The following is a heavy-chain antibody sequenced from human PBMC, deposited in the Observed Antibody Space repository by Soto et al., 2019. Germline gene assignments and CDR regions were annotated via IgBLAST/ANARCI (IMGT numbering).Heavy chain of an antibody. V-gene: IGHV4-59*01. Sequence: SETLSLTCTVSGGSISSYYWSWIRQPPGKGLEWIGHIYYRGSANYNPSLKSRVTISVDTSKNQFSVKLSSVTAADTAVYYCARDTYYDDSSGYYHFISNWFDPWGQGTLVTVS. CDR2: IYYRGSA. CDR1: GGSISSYY. D-gene: IGHD3-22*01. J-gene: IGHJ5*02. CDR3: ARDTYYDDSSGYYHFISNWFDP.